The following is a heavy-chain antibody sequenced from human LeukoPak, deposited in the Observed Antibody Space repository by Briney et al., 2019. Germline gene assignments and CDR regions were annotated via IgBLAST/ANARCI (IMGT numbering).Heavy chain of an antibody. CDR2: IYYSGST. J-gene: IGHJ6*03. CDR1: GGSISSSSYY. Sequence: PSETLSLTCTVSGGSISSSSYYWGWMRQPPGKGLEWIGTIYYSGSTYYNPSLKSRVTISVDTSKNQFSLKLGSVTAADTAVYYCARTTTGRDSGYYYMDVWGKGTTVTVSS. CDR3: ARTTTGRDSGYYYMDV. V-gene: IGHV4-39*07. D-gene: IGHD1-1*01.